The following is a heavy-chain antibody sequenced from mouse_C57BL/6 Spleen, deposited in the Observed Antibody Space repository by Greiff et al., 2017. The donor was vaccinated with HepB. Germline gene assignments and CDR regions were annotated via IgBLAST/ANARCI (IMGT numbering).Heavy chain of an antibody. CDR1: GFSLTSYA. V-gene: IGHV2-9-1*01. J-gene: IGHJ2*01. CDR3: ARNYDYGSSFLFDY. CDR2: IWTGGGT. Sequence: VQGVESGPGLVAPSQSLSITCTVSGFSLTSYAISWVRQPPGKGLEWLGVIWTGGGTNYNSALKSRLSISKDNSKSQVFLKMNSLQTDDTARYYCARNYDYGSSFLFDYWGQGTTLTVSS. D-gene: IGHD1-1*01.